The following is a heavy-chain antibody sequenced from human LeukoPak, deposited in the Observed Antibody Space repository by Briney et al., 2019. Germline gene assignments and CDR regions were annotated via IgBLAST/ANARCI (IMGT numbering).Heavy chain of an antibody. V-gene: IGHV1-69*01. CDR3: ARGGSSSFEDFDY. Sequence: GASVKVSCKASGGSFSSYAISWVRQAPGQGLEWMGGIFPVFDTANYTQKFQGRVTITADESTSTAYMELSSLRSEDTAVYYCARGGSSSFEDFDYWGQGTLVTVSS. J-gene: IGHJ4*02. CDR1: GGSFSSYA. D-gene: IGHD6-6*01. CDR2: IFPVFDTA.